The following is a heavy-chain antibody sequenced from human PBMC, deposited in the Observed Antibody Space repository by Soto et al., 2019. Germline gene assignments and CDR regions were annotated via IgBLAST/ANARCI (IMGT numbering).Heavy chain of an antibody. J-gene: IGHJ4*02. CDR3: ARSLGGYGDYALPLNY. CDR2: ISAYNGNT. Sequence: QVQLVQSGAEVKRPGASVKVSCKASGYTFTGYGIAWVRQAPGQGLEWMGWISAYNGNTLQTQKFQDRLTMTTDTSANTAYMDLRSLRSDDTAVYYCARSLGGYGDYALPLNYWGQGTLVPVSS. D-gene: IGHD4-17*01. CDR1: GYTFTGYG. V-gene: IGHV1-18*04.